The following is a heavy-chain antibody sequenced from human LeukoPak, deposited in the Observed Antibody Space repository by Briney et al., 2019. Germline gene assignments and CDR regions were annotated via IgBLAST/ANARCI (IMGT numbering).Heavy chain of an antibody. CDR3: ARAKIAAAGIYAFDI. D-gene: IGHD6-13*01. J-gene: IGHJ3*02. V-gene: IGHV3-23*01. CDR2: ISGSGGST. Sequence: GGSLRLSCAASGFTFSSYAMSWVRQAPGKGLEWVSAISGSGGSTYYADSVKGRLTISRDNAKNSLYLQMNSLRAEDTAVYYCARAKIAAAGIYAFDIWGQGTMVTVSS. CDR1: GFTFSSYA.